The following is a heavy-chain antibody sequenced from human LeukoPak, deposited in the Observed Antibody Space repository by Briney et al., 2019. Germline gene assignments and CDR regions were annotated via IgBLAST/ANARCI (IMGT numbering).Heavy chain of an antibody. V-gene: IGHV4-39*07. Sequence: PSETLSLTCTVSGGSISSSSYYWGWIRQPPGKGLEWIGSIYYSGSTYYKSSLKSRVTISLDTSKNQFSLRLSSVTAADTAVYYCARARHEYIYGYRPNELGHFFDYWGQGTLVTVSS. J-gene: IGHJ4*02. CDR1: GGSISSSSYY. CDR2: IYYSGST. CDR3: ARARHEYIYGYRPNELGHFFDY. D-gene: IGHD5-18*01.